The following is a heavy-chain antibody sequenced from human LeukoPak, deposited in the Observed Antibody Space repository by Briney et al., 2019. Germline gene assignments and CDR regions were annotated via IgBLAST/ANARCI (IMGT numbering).Heavy chain of an antibody. D-gene: IGHD3-10*01. Sequence: GGSLRLSCVASGFTFTSFWMAWVRHAPGKGLECVALMNSDGSEKSYADSVKGRFTISRDNAKNSLYLHMNTLRAEDTSVYYCARDPAFGAFDIWGRGTVVTVSP. CDR1: GFTFTSFW. CDR3: ARDPAFGAFDI. J-gene: IGHJ3*02. V-gene: IGHV3-7*01. CDR2: MNSDGSEK.